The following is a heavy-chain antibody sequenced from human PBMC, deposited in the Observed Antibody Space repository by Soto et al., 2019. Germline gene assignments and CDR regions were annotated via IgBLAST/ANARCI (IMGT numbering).Heavy chain of an antibody. CDR1: GFTFSSYG. J-gene: IGHJ4*02. V-gene: IGHV3-30*18. D-gene: IGHD5-12*01. Sequence: PGGSLRLSCAASGFTFSSYGMHWVRQAPGKGLEWVALISYDGSEKYYADSVKGRFTISRDDSKNTLYLQMNSLRGEDTAVYYCAKKEKDGYKPAPLDYWGQGT. CDR3: AKKEKDGYKPAPLDY. CDR2: ISYDGSEK.